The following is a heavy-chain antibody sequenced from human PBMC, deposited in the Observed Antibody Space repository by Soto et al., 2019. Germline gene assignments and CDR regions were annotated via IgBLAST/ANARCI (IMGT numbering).Heavy chain of an antibody. CDR2: IYYSGST. CDR3: ARDPTYGDQRRRYYYYGMDV. V-gene: IGHV4-31*03. J-gene: IGHJ6*02. CDR1: GGSISSGGYY. D-gene: IGHD4-17*01. Sequence: SETLSLTCTVSGGSISSGGYYWSWIRQHPGKGLEWIGYIYYSGSTYYNPSLKSRVTISVDTSKNQFSLKLSSVTAADTAVYYCARDPTYGDQRRRYYYYGMDVWGQGTTVTVSS.